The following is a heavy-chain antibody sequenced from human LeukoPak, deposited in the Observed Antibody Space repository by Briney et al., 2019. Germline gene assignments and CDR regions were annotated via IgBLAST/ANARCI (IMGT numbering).Heavy chain of an antibody. CDR2: INPNSGGT. J-gene: IGHJ4*02. V-gene: IGHV1-2*02. D-gene: IGHD2-21*01. CDR3: ARVANKTYGY. Sequence: ASVKVSCKASGYTFTGYYMHWVRQAPGQGLEWMGWINPNSGGTNYAQKFQGRVTMTWDTSISTAYMELSRLRSGDTAVYYCARVANKTYGYWGQGTLVTVSS. CDR1: GYTFTGYY.